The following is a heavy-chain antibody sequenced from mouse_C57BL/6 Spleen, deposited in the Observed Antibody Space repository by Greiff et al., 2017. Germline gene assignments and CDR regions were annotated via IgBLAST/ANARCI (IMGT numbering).Heavy chain of an antibody. J-gene: IGHJ1*03. V-gene: IGHV3-1*01. Sequence: DVQLQESGPGMVKPSQSLSLTCTVTGYSITSGYDWHWIRHFPGNKLEWMGYISYSGSTNYNPSLKSRISITHDTSKNHFFLKLNSVTTEDTATXYWGKGGLRGWYFEVGGTGTTGNVPP. CDR3: GKGGLRGWYFEV. D-gene: IGHD1-1*01. CDR1: GYSITSGYD. CDR2: ISYSGST.